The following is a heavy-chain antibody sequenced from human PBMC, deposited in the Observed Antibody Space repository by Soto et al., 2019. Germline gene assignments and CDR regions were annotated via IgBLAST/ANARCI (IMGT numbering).Heavy chain of an antibody. CDR2: VSKDGSNT. Sequence: QVQLVESGGGVVQPGRSLRLSCAASGFTFNFFAMHWVRQAPGKGLEWVAAVSKDGSNTYYADSVKGRFTISRDNPKNTLYLQMNSLRLEDTAVYYCSRDIWWEPGVDAFHIWAQGTMVTVSP. CDR3: SRDIWWEPGVDAFHI. J-gene: IGHJ3*02. V-gene: IGHV3-30-3*01. D-gene: IGHD1-26*01. CDR1: GFTFNFFA.